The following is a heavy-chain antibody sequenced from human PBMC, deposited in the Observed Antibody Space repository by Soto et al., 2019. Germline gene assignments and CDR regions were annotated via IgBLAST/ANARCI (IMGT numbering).Heavy chain of an antibody. V-gene: IGHV4-59*01. D-gene: IGHD3-22*01. J-gene: IGHJ4*02. CDR1: GGSISSYY. CDR3: EREGKGSSGYLDY. Sequence: PSETLSLTCTVSGGSISSYYWSWIRQPPGKGLEWIGYIYYSGSTNYNPSLKSRVTISVDTSKNQFSLKLSSVTAADTAVYYCEREGKGSSGYLDYWGQGTLVTVS. CDR2: IYYSGST.